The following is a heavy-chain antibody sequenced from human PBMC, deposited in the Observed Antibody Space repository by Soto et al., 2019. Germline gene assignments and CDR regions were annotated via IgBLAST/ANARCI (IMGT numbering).Heavy chain of an antibody. D-gene: IGHD3-10*01. J-gene: IGHJ4*01. CDR1: GGSISSSSYY. Sequence: PSETLSLTCTVSGGSISSSSYYWGWIRQPPGKGLEWIGNIYYSGSANYNPSLKSRVTISVDTSKNQFSLKLTSVTAADTAVYYCARNSGQLTVWGHGTLVTVSS. CDR2: IYYSGSA. V-gene: IGHV4-39*07. CDR3: ARNSGQLTV.